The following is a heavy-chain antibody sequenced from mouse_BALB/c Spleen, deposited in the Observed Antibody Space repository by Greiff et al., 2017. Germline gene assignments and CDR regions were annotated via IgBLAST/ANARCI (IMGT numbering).Heavy chain of an antibody. CDR3: ASKAGTYYYAMDY. D-gene: IGHD6-1*01. Sequence: VKLQESGAELAKPGASVKMSCKASGYTFTSYWMHWVKQRPGQGLEWIGYINPSTGYTEYNQKFKDKATLTADKSSSTAYMQLSSLTSEDSAVYYCASKAGTYYYAMDYWGQGTSVTVSS. J-gene: IGHJ4*01. CDR1: GYTFTSYW. V-gene: IGHV1-7*01. CDR2: INPSTGYT.